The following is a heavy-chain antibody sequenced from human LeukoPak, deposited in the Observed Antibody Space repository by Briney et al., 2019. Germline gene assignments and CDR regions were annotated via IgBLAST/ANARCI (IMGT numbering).Heavy chain of an antibody. CDR1: GYSISSGYY. Sequence: SETLSLTCTVSGYSISSGYYWGWIRQPPGKGLEWIGSIYHSGSTYYNPSLKSRVTISVDTSKNQFSLKLSSVTAADTAVYYCACTYDYGYWGQGTLVTVSS. V-gene: IGHV4-38-2*02. CDR3: ACTYDYGY. J-gene: IGHJ4*02. CDR2: IYHSGST. D-gene: IGHD4-17*01.